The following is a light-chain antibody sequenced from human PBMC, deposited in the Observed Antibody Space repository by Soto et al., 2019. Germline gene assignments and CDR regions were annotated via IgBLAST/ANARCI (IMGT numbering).Light chain of an antibody. V-gene: IGKV3-11*01. J-gene: IGKJ1*01. CDR2: DAS. CDR3: QQRSNWPVT. CDR1: QSVSSD. Sequence: EIVLTQSPATLSLSPGERATLSCRARQSVSSDLAWYQQKPGQVPRLLIYDASSRATGIPARFSGSGSGTEFTLTISSLEPEDFAVYYCQQRSNWPVTFGQGTRVEIK.